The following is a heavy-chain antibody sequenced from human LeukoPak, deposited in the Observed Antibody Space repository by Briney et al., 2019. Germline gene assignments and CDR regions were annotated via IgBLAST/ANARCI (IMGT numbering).Heavy chain of an antibody. CDR1: GYTFTSYG. J-gene: IGHJ6*03. V-gene: IGHV1-18*01. Sequence: ASVKVSCKASGYTFTSYGISWVRQAPGQGLEWMGWISAYNGNTNYAQKLQGRVTMTTDTSTSTAYMELRSLRSDDTAVYYCARDYLGYCSGGSCPHYYYYYMDVWGKGTTVTVSS. D-gene: IGHD2-15*01. CDR3: ARDYLGYCSGGSCPHYYYYYMDV. CDR2: ISAYNGNT.